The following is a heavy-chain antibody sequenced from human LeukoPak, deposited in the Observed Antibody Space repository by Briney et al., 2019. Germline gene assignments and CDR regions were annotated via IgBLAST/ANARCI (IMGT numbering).Heavy chain of an antibody. V-gene: IGHV3-20*04. CDR3: ARDGSSGYYPNYYFDY. Sequence: GGSLRLSCAASGFTFSSYWMSWVRQAPGKGLEWVSGISWNSGSIGYADSVKGRFTISRDNAKNSLYLQMNSLRAEDTAVYYCARDGSSGYYPNYYFDYWGQGTLVTVSS. CDR1: GFTFSSYW. D-gene: IGHD3-22*01. CDR2: ISWNSGSI. J-gene: IGHJ4*02.